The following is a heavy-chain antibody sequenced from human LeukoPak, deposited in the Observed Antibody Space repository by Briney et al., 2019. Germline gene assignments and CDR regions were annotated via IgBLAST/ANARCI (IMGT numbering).Heavy chain of an antibody. CDR1: GFTFSSYA. CDR3: ARAQDQATAAGTPSLDY. CDR2: ISYDGSNK. J-gene: IGHJ4*02. V-gene: IGHV3-30-3*01. Sequence: GSLRLSCAASGFTFSSYAMHWVRQAPGKGLEWVAVISYDGSNKYYADSVKGRFTISRDNSKNTLYLQMNSLRAEDTAVYYCARAQDQATAAGTPSLDYWGQGTLVTVSS. D-gene: IGHD6-13*01.